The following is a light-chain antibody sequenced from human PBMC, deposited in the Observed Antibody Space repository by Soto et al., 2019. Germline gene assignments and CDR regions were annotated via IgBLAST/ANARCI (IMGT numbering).Light chain of an antibody. V-gene: IGKV1D-12*01. CDR3: QQAYSFPLT. CDR2: AAS. J-gene: IGKJ4*01. CDR1: QTISTW. Sequence: DIRMTQSPSSVSASVGDRVTIACRVSQTISTWLAWYQQKPGKAPKVLIYAASSLRSGVPSRFSGSGSGTEFTLTISSLQPEDFGNYYCQQAYSFPLTFGGGTKVEIK.